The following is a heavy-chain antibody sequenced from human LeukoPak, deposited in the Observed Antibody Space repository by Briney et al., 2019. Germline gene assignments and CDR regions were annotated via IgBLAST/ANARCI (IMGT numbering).Heavy chain of an antibody. CDR1: GGSFSGYY. Sequence: PSETLSLTCAVYGGSFSGYYWSWIRQPPGKGLEWIGEINHSGSTNYNPSLKSRVTISVDTSKNQFSLKLSSVTAADTAVYYCASAWGVDTAMVYYFDYWGQGTLVTVSS. D-gene: IGHD5-18*01. V-gene: IGHV4-34*01. CDR3: ASAWGVDTAMVYYFDY. J-gene: IGHJ4*02. CDR2: INHSGST.